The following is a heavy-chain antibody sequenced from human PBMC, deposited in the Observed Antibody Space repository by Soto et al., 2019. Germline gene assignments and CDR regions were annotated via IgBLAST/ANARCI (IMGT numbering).Heavy chain of an antibody. J-gene: IGHJ4*02. CDR3: AKAANKAPYFDY. CDR1: GFTFSNYF. CDR2: ISGSGTTT. D-gene: IGHD6-25*01. Sequence: EVQVLDSGGGSVQPGGSLRLSCVASGFTFSNYFMNWARQAPGKGLEWVSSISGSGTTTYYADAVKGRFSIYRDNSKNMLFLQMDSLRAEDTALYFCAKAANKAPYFDYWGQGTLVSVSS. V-gene: IGHV3-23*01.